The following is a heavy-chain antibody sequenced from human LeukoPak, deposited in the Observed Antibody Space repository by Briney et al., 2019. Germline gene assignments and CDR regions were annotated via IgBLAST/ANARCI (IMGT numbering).Heavy chain of an antibody. CDR2: ISSSSIYI. J-gene: IGHJ4*02. CDR3: ARGRSGYSYGPDY. V-gene: IGHV3-21*01. Sequence: PGGSLRLSCAASGFTFSGYSSMNWVRQAPGKGLEWVSSISSSSIYIYYADSVKGRCTISRDNARNSLYLQMNSLRAEDTAVYYCARGRSGYSYGPDYWGQGTLVTVSS. CDR1: GFTFSGYSS. D-gene: IGHD5-18*01.